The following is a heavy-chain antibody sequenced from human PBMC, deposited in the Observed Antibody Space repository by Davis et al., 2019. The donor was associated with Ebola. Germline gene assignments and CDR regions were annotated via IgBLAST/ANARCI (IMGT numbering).Heavy chain of an antibody. CDR1: GFTFNDYT. CDR2: MSWDAFTT. D-gene: IGHD6-19*01. V-gene: IGHV3-43*01. J-gene: IGHJ4*02. Sequence: GESLKTSCAASGFTFNDYTMHWVRQIPGKGLEWVCLMSWDAFTTSYADPVRGRFAVSRDNSKNSLYLQMNRLRSEDTALYYCASEDSSGWYGGFDYWGQGTLVTVSS. CDR3: ASEDSSGWYGGFDY.